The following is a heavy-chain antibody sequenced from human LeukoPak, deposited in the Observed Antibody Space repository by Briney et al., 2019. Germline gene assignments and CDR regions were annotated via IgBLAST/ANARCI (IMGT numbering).Heavy chain of an antibody. CDR2: IRWNGDAV. D-gene: IGHD1-26*01. CDR3: AKSGRFVAPFDN. J-gene: IGHJ4*02. V-gene: IGHV3-9*01. CDR1: GFTFDDYA. Sequence: PGRSLRLSCAASGFTFDDYAMHWVRHAPGKGLEWVSGIRWNGDAVDYADSVKGRFAPSRDNGKNSLFLQMDSLRAEDTALYFCAKSGRFVAPFDNWGQGTLVTVSS.